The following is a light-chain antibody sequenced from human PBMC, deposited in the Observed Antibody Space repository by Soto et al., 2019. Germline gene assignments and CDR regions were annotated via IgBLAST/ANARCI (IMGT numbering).Light chain of an antibody. V-gene: IGKV3-11*01. Sequence: EIVLTQSPATLSLSPGERATLSCRASQSVSSYLAWYQQKPGQAPRLLIYDASNRATGIPARFSGSGSGTDFTLTISSLEPEHFAVYYCQQRSNWPPGTFGPGTKVDIK. CDR3: QQRSNWPPGT. CDR1: QSVSSY. J-gene: IGKJ3*01. CDR2: DAS.